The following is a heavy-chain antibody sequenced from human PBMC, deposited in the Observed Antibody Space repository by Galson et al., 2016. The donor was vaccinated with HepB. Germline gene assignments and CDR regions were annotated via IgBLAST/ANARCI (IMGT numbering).Heavy chain of an antibody. J-gene: IGHJ3*02. V-gene: IGHV1-2*04. D-gene: IGHD6-25*01. Sequence: SVKVSCKASGDTFTGYYMHWVRQAPGQGLEWMAWLSANSGATNYAQKFQGWVTITRDTSISTAYMELTSLTSDATAIYYCATSTGYRSGWGAFDIWGQGTMVTVSS. CDR2: LSANSGAT. CDR3: ATSTGYRSGWGAFDI. CDR1: GDTFTGYY.